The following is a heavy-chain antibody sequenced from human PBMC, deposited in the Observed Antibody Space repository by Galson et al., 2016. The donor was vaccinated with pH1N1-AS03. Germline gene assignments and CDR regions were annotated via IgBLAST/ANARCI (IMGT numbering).Heavy chain of an antibody. CDR1: GFTFNTFG. D-gene: IGHD6-13*01. CDR2: IRYDAVKI. V-gene: IGHV3-30*02. CDR3: AASWHSSSWYSLVALAPHGWFDP. J-gene: IGHJ5*02. Sequence: SLRISCAASGFTFNTFGMHWVRQAPGKGLEWVAFIRYDAVKIYYADSVKGRFTVSRDNSKNMLYLQMNSLRTEDTAVYYCAASWHSSSWYSLVALAPHGWFDPWGQGTLVTVSS.